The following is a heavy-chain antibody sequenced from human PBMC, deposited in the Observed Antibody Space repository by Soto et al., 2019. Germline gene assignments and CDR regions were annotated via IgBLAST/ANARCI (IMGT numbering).Heavy chain of an antibody. Sequence: PSETLSLTCAVYGGSFSGYYWSWIRQPPGKGLEWIGEINHSGSTNYNPSLKSRVTISVDTSKNQVSLKLSSVTAADTAVYYCARGFIIPAVYYHDYMYFWGKGTSDTGS. CDR2: INHSGST. J-gene: IGHJ6*03. D-gene: IGHD3-3*01. CDR1: GGSFSGYY. CDR3: ARGFIIPAVYYHDYMYF. V-gene: IGHV4-34*01.